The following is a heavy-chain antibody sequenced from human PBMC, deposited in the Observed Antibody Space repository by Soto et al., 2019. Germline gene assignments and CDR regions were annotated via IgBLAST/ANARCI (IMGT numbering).Heavy chain of an antibody. Sequence: SETLSLTCAVYGGSFSGYYWSWIRQPPGKGLEWIGEINHSGSTNYNPSLKSRVTISVDTSKNQFSLKLSSVTAADTAVYYCARGRIVVVPAARRIHNWFDPWGQGTLVTVSS. CDR2: INHSGST. D-gene: IGHD2-2*01. CDR3: ARGRIVVVPAARRIHNWFDP. J-gene: IGHJ5*02. V-gene: IGHV4-34*01. CDR1: GGSFSGYY.